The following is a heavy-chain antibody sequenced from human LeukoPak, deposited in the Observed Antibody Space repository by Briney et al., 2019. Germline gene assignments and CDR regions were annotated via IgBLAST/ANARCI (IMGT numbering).Heavy chain of an antibody. J-gene: IGHJ4*02. D-gene: IGHD4-17*01. CDR1: GFTFSSYA. CDR2: ISGSGGST. V-gene: IGHV3-23*01. Sequence: PGGSLRLSCAASGFTFSSYAMSWVRQAPGKGLEWVSAISGSGGSTYYADSVKGRFTISRDNSKNTLYLQMNSLRAEDTAVYYCARGLTVTTSLEIPNFDYWGQGTLVTVSS. CDR3: ARGLTVTTSLEIPNFDY.